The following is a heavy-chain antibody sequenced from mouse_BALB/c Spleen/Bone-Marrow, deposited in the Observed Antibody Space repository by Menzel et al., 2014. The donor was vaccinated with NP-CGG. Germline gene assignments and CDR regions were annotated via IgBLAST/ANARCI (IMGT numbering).Heavy chain of an antibody. D-gene: IGHD2-1*01. V-gene: IGHV1S34*01. CDR1: GYSFTGYY. J-gene: IGHJ3*01. Sequence: LVKTGASVKISCKASGYSFTGYYMHWVKQSHGKSLEWIGYISCYNGATSYNQKFKGKATFTVDTSSSSVFMQCNSLTSEDSAFYYCVKGVYGNPLAYWGQGTLVTVSA. CDR2: ISCYNGAT. CDR3: VKGVYGNPLAY.